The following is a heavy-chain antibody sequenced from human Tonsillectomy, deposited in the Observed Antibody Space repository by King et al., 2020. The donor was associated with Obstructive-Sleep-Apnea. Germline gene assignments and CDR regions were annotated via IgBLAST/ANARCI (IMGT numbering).Heavy chain of an antibody. CDR1: GGSFSGYY. D-gene: IGHD4-23*01. CDR3: AREVVTTMVNYFDY. V-gene: IGHV4-34*01. CDR2: INHSGST. J-gene: IGHJ4*02. Sequence: VQLQQWGAGLLKPSETLSLTCAVYGGSFSGYYWSWIRQPPGKGLEWIAEINHSGSTNYNPSLKSRVTISVDTSKNQISLKLSSVTAADTAVYYCAREVVTTMVNYFDYWGQGTLVTVSS.